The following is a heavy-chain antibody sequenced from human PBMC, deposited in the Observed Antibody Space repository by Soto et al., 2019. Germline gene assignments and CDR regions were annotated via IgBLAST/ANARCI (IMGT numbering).Heavy chain of an antibody. Sequence: SETLSLTCTVSGGSIGNFYWSWIRQPPGKGLEWIGYVYYTGSTSYNPSLKRRVTFSADSSRGQFSLRLNSVTAADTAVYYCARTVLGPDLLADSFVDYYYMDVWGQGTTVTVSS. D-gene: IGHD3-9*01. CDR1: GGSIGNFY. CDR3: ARTVLGPDLLADSFVDYYYMDV. V-gene: IGHV4-59*08. J-gene: IGHJ6*03. CDR2: VYYTGST.